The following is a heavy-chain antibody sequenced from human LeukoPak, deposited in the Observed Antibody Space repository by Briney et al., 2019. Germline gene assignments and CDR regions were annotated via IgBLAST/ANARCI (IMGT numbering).Heavy chain of an antibody. D-gene: IGHD3-16*01. V-gene: IGHV4-59*08. CDR3: ARHGPMITFKYFDY. CDR1: GGSISSYY. CDR2: IYYSGST. J-gene: IGHJ4*02. Sequence: PSETLSLTCTVSGGSISSYYWSWIRQPPGNGLEWIGYIYYSGSTNYNPSLKSRVTISVDTSKNQFSLKLSSVTAADTAVYYCARHGPMITFKYFDYWGQGTLVTVSS.